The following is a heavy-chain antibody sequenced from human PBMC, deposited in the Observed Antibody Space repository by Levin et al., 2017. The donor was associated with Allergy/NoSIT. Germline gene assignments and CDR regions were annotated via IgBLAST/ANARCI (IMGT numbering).Heavy chain of an antibody. V-gene: IGHV3-74*01. Sequence: GGSLRLACVASGFTLTNYWMHWVRQTPGKGLVWVSRIRNDGTSTNYADSVKGRFTVSRDNGKNTVYLQMNSLRGDDTAIYYCARAGPLGGLDYWGQGSLVTVSS. CDR3: ARAGPLGGLDY. D-gene: IGHD3-16*01. CDR2: IRNDGTST. J-gene: IGHJ4*02. CDR1: GFTLTNYW.